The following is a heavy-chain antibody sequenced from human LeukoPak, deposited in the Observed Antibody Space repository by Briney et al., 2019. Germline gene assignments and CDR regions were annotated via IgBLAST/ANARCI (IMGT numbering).Heavy chain of an antibody. CDR3: ARGGARYLDT. Sequence: GGSLRLSCVASGFDFNSYTMSWASQAPGKGLEWVAKMKEDGSDIYYVDSVKGRFTICRDNAKNSLCLQMSSLRVEDTAVYYCARGGARYLDTWGQGSLVIVSS. D-gene: IGHD3-9*01. CDR1: GFDFNSYT. J-gene: IGHJ5*02. V-gene: IGHV3-7*01. CDR2: MKEDGSDI.